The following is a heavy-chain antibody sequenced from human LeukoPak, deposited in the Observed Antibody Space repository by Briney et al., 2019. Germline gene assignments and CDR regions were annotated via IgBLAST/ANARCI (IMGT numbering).Heavy chain of an antibody. CDR2: ISGSSNTI. D-gene: IGHD6-13*01. CDR3: TRGGGYGSSWYVGNFDH. V-gene: IGHV3-11*04. CDR1: GFTFSDYY. Sequence: GGSLRLFCSASGFTFSDYYLSWIRQAPGRGLEWVSYISGSSNTIYVANSLKGRFTISRDNARNSLYLQMNILRAEDTAVYYCTRGGGYGSSWYVGNFDHWGQGALVTVSS. J-gene: IGHJ4*02.